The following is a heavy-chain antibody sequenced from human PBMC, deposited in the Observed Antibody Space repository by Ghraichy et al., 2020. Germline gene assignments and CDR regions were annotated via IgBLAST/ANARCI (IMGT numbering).Heavy chain of an antibody. CDR2: IYYSGST. CDR3: ARRDYFDY. CDR1: GASINSNSFY. J-gene: IGHJ4*02. Sequence: SETLSLTCTVSGASINSNSFYWVWMRQPPGLGREWIGSIYYSGSTYYNPSLNSRVTISVDTSKNQFSLKLRSVTAADTAVYYCARRDYFDYWGQGTLVTVSS. V-gene: IGHV4-39*01.